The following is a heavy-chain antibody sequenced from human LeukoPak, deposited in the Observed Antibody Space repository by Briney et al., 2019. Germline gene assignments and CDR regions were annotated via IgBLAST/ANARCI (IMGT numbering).Heavy chain of an antibody. V-gene: IGHV4-4*07. D-gene: IGHD3-16*01. CDR1: GGSISSYY. CDR2: IYTSGST. J-gene: IGHJ3*02. CDR3: AREAYVWDRVIMGAFDI. Sequence: SETLSLTCTVSGGSISSYYWSWIRQPAGKGLEWIGRIYTSGSTNYNPSLKSRVTMSVDTSKNQFSLKLSSVTAADTAVYYCAREAYVWDRVIMGAFDIWGQGTMVTVSS.